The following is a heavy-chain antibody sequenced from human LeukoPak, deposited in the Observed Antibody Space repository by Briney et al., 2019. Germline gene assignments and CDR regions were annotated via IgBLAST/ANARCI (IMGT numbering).Heavy chain of an antibody. D-gene: IGHD3-3*01. CDR1: GFTFSSYS. J-gene: IGHJ4*02. CDR2: ISSSSSYI. V-gene: IGHV3-21*01. CDR3: ASGIWSGYPYFDY. Sequence: GGSLRLSCAASGFTFSSYSMNWVRQAPGKVLEWVSSISSSSSYIYYADSVKGRFTISRDNAKNSLYLQMNSLRAEDTAVYYCASGIWSGYPYFDYWGQGTLVTVSS.